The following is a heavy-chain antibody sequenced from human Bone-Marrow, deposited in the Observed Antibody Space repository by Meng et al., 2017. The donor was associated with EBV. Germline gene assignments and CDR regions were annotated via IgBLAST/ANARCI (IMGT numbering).Heavy chain of an antibody. J-gene: IGHJ4*02. CDR1: GGSISSSNW. CDR2: IYHSGST. D-gene: IGHD5-24*01. CDR3: ARVGDGYTTFDY. Sequence: VQLQESVTGLVKPSXXLPYTCAVSGGSISSSNWWSWVRQPPGKGLEWIGEIYHSGSTNYNPSLKSRVTISVDKSKNQFSLKLSSVTAADTAVYYCARVGDGYTTFDYWGQGTLVTVSS. V-gene: IGHV4-4*02.